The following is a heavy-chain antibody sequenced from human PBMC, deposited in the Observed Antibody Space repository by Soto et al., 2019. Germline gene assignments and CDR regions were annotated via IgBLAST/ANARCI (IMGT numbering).Heavy chain of an antibody. Sequence: EVQLVESGGGLVQPGGSLRLSCAASGFTFSSYWMHWVRQAPGKGLVWVSRINSDGSSTSYADSVKGRFTISRDKVKNTLYLQMNSLRAEDTPVYYCARDDSGVVAALGLTAPSDYWGQGTLVTVCS. CDR2: INSDGSST. CDR1: GFTFSSYW. D-gene: IGHD2-15*01. V-gene: IGHV3-74*01. J-gene: IGHJ4*02. CDR3: ARDDSGVVAALGLTAPSDY.